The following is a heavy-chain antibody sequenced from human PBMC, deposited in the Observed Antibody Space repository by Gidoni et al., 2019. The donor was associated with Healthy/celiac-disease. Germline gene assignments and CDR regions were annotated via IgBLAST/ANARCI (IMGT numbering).Heavy chain of an antibody. V-gene: IGHV1-69*01. CDR1: GGTFSSYA. J-gene: IGHJ3*02. CDR3: ASQITMVRGVIINDAFDI. D-gene: IGHD3-10*01. Sequence: QVQLVQSGAEVKKPGSSVKVSCKASGGTFSSYAISWVRQAPGQGLEWMGGIIPIFGTANYAQKFQGRVTITADESTSTAYMELSSLRSEDTAVYYCASQITMVRGVIINDAFDIWGQGTMVTVSS. CDR2: IIPIFGTA.